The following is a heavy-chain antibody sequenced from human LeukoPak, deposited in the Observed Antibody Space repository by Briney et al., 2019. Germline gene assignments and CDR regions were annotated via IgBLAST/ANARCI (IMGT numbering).Heavy chain of an antibody. V-gene: IGHV1-8*01. CDR2: MNPNSGNT. CDR1: GYTFTSYD. Sequence: ASVKVSCKASGYTFTSYDINWVRQATGQGLEWMGWMNPNSGNTGYAQKFQGRVTMTRNTSISTAYMELSSLRSEDTAVYYCARGRRVGDSSGYYYVRAFGYWGQGTLVTVSS. D-gene: IGHD3-22*01. CDR3: ARGRRVGDSSGYYYVRAFGY. J-gene: IGHJ4*02.